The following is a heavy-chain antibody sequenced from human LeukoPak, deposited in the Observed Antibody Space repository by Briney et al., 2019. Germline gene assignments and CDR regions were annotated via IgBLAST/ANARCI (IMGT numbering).Heavy chain of an antibody. Sequence: GGSLTLSCAASGFTFDDYDMHWVRQAPGKGLEWVSGISWNSGSIGYADSVKGRFTISRDNAKNSLYLQMNSLRAEDAALYYCAKVTRLLYPGGRAYSCFDPWGQGTMVTVSS. CDR3: AKVTRLLYPGGRAYSCFDP. CDR2: ISWNSGSI. J-gene: IGHJ5*02. D-gene: IGHD2-8*01. CDR1: GFTFDDYD. V-gene: IGHV3-9*01.